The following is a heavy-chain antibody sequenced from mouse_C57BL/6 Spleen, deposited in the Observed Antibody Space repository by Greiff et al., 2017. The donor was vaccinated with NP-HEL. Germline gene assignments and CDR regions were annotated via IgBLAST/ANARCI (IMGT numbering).Heavy chain of an antibody. CDR3: ARPYYYGTQGWFAY. Sequence: EVKVVESGGGLVKPGGSLKLSCAASGFTFSDYGMHWVRQAPEKGLEWVAYISSGSSTIYYADTVKGRFTISRDNAKNTLFLQMTSLRSEDTAMYYCARPYYYGTQGWFAYWGQGTLVTVSA. D-gene: IGHD1-1*01. V-gene: IGHV5-17*01. CDR2: ISSGSSTI. CDR1: GFTFSDYG. J-gene: IGHJ3*01.